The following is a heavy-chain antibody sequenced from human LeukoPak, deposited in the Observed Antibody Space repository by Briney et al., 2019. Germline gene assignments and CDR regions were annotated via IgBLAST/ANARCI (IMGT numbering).Heavy chain of an antibody. Sequence: GGSLRLSCAASGFTFSSYAMSWVRQAPGKGLEWVSAISGSGGSTFYADSVKGRFTISRDNSKNILYLQMNNLRAEDTAVYYCATDSTTVIGRDYWGQGALVTVSS. CDR2: ISGSGGST. CDR3: ATDSTTVIGRDY. J-gene: IGHJ4*02. CDR1: GFTFSSYA. D-gene: IGHD2-21*01. V-gene: IGHV3-23*01.